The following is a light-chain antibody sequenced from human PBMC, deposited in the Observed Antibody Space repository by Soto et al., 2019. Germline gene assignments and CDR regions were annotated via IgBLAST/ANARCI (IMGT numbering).Light chain of an antibody. V-gene: IGKV3D-15*01. CDR2: GAS. CDR1: QSVSSN. J-gene: IGKJ3*01. CDR3: QQYNNWPLT. Sequence: DIVMTQSPATLSVSPGERATLSCRASQSVSSNLAWYQQKPGQAPRLLIYGASTRATGIPARFSGSGSGTEVTLTISSLQSEDFAVYYCQQYNNWPLTFGPGTKVDIK.